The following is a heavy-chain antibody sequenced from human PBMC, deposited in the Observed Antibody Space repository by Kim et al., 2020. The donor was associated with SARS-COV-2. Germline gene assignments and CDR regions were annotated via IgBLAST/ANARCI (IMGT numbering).Heavy chain of an antibody. CDR1: GYTFTNIK. D-gene: IGHD6-13*01. CDR2: IYAANSNT. CDR3: ARDEAD. Sequence: ASVKVSCKASGYTFTNIKIHWVRQAPGQGLEWMGWIYAANSNTIYSEKFQDRITITTDTSASTAYLELGSLRSEDTAVYYCARDEADWGQGTLVTVSS. J-gene: IGHJ4*02. V-gene: IGHV1-3*01.